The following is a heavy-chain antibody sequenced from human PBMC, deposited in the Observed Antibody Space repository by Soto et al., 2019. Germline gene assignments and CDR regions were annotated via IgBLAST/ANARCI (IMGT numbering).Heavy chain of an antibody. V-gene: IGHV3-7*01. D-gene: IGHD5-18*01. J-gene: IGHJ4*02. CDR2: IHGDGGKI. Sequence: GGSLRLSCAASGFMFSAYWMSWVRQAPGKGLEWVANIHGDGGKIYYVDSVKGRFTISRDNAKRSLYLQMNSLRAEDTAVYYCARDFYGGYTYGPGDYWGQGALVTVSS. CDR1: GFMFSAYW. CDR3: ARDFYGGYTYGPGDY.